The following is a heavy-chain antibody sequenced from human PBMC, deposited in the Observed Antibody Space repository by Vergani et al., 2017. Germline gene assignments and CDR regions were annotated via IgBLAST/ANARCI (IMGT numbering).Heavy chain of an antibody. V-gene: IGHV3-48*04. CDR1: GFTFSSYG. D-gene: IGHD4-17*01. CDR2: ISSSTGTI. CDR3: ARGLMTTVTPSDAFDI. Sequence: VQLVESGGGVVQPGGSLRLSCAASGFTFSSYGMHWVRQAPGKGLEWVSYISSSTGTIYYADSVKGRFTISRDNAKNSLYLQMNSLRAEDTAVYYCARGLMTTVTPSDAFDIWGQGTMVTVSS. J-gene: IGHJ3*02.